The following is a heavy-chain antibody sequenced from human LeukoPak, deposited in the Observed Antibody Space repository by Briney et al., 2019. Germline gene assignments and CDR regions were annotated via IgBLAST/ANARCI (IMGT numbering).Heavy chain of an antibody. J-gene: IGHJ5*02. CDR2: IKTKVDNYAT. V-gene: IGHV3-73*01. D-gene: IGHD4-17*01. CDR1: GFSFSASA. CDR3: TRLAYGDFRFDP. Sequence: GGSLRLSCAASGFSFSASAMHWVRQAPGKGLEWVGRIKTKVDNYATAYAASAKGRSIISRDESKNTAYLQMNSLKTEDTAMYFCTRLAYGDFRFDPWGQGTLVTVSP.